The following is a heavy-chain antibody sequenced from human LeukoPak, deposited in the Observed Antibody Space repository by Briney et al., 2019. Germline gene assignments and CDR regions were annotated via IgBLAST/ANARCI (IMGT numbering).Heavy chain of an antibody. CDR1: GFTFSNYW. CDR3: VRGTRDWVGVDY. Sequence: PGGSLRLSCVASGFTFSNYWMHWVRQAPGKGLVWVSGINSDGSYTNYADSVKGRFTISRENAENTLYLQMNSLRAEDTAMYYCVRGTRDWVGVDYWGQGTLVTVYS. CDR2: INSDGSYT. D-gene: IGHD3-10*01. J-gene: IGHJ4*02. V-gene: IGHV3-74*01.